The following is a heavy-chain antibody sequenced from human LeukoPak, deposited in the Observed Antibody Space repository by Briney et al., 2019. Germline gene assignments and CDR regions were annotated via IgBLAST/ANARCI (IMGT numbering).Heavy chain of an antibody. Sequence: ASVKVSCKASGYTFTSYDINWVRQATGQGVEWMGWMNPNSGNKGYAQKFQGRVTMTRHTSISTAYMELSSLRSEDTAVYYCARWGGDLGATGDDPWGQGTLVTVSS. J-gene: IGHJ5*02. CDR3: ARWGGDLGATGDDP. D-gene: IGHD1-26*01. V-gene: IGHV1-8*01. CDR1: GYTFTSYD. CDR2: MNPNSGNK.